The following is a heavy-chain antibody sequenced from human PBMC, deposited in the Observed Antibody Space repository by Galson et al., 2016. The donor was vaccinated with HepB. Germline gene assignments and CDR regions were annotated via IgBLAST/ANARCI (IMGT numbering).Heavy chain of an antibody. CDR3: ASSVRGSGSPPGGY. V-gene: IGHV3-74*01. Sequence: SLRLSCAASGFTFSTYWMHWVRQAPGKGPVWVPRINSDGSSTGFADSVKGRFTISRDNAKNTLYLQMNSLRAEDTAVYYCASSVRGSGSPPGGYWGQGTLVTVSS. CDR1: GFTFSTYW. D-gene: IGHD3-10*01. CDR2: INSDGSST. J-gene: IGHJ4*02.